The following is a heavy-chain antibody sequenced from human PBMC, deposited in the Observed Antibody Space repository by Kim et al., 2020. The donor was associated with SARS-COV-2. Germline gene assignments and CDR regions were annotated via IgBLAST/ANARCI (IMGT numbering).Heavy chain of an antibody. CDR1: GFTFSSYE. Sequence: GGSLRLSCAASGFTFSSYEMNWVRQAPGKGLEWVSYIICSGTTIYYADSVRGRFTISRDNDKNSLYLQMNSLRAEGTAVYYCARGPNYRPFDYWGQGTLVTVSS. CDR2: IICSGTTI. J-gene: IGHJ4*02. V-gene: IGHV3-48*03. CDR3: ARGPNYRPFDY. D-gene: IGHD4-4*01.